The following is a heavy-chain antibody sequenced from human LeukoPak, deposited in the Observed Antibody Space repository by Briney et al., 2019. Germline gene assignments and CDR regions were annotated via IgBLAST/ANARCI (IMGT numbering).Heavy chain of an antibody. Sequence: SETLSLTCTVSGGSISSYYWSWIRQPPGKGLEWIGYIYYSGSTNYNPSLKSRVTISVDTSKNQFSLKLSSETAADTAVYCCAGGYSYGKKDYWGQGTLVTVSS. J-gene: IGHJ4*02. V-gene: IGHV4-59*01. CDR1: GGSISSYY. CDR3: AGGYSYGKKDY. CDR2: IYYSGST. D-gene: IGHD5-18*01.